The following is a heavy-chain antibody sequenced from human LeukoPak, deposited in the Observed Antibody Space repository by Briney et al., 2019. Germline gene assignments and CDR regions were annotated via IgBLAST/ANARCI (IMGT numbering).Heavy chain of an antibody. CDR1: GFTFSNAW. Sequence: PGGSLRLSCAASGFTFSNAWMSWVRQAPGKGLEWVGRLKSKTDGGTTDYAAPVKGRFTISRDDSKNTLYLQMNSLKTEDTAVYYCTTDPAEGNDYGDWYWGQGTLVTVSS. V-gene: IGHV3-15*01. CDR2: LKSKTDGGTT. CDR3: TTDPAEGNDYGDWY. J-gene: IGHJ4*02. D-gene: IGHD4-17*01.